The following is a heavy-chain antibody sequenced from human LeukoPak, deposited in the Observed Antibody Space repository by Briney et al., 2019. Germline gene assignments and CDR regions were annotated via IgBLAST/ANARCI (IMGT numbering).Heavy chain of an antibody. V-gene: IGHV4-34*01. J-gene: IGHJ4*02. CDR2: INHSGST. CDR3: ARAVVPAAMGSDY. Sequence: SETLSLTCAVYGGSFSGYYWSWIRQPPGKGLEWIGEINHSGSTNYNPSLKSRVTISVDTSKNQFSLKLSSVTAADTAVYYWARAVVPAAMGSDYWGQGTLVTVSS. D-gene: IGHD2-2*01. CDR1: GGSFSGYY.